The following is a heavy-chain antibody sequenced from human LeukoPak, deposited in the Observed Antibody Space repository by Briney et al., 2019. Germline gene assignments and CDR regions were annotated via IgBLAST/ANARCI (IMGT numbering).Heavy chain of an antibody. CDR1: GFTFSSYW. D-gene: IGHD3-22*01. Sequence: GGSLRLSCAASGFTFSSYWMSWVRQAPGKGLEWAANIKQDGSEKYYVDSVKGRFTISRDNAKNSLYLQMNSLRAEDTAVYYCARVGDYYYDSSGYYDYYYGMDVWGQGTTVTVSS. J-gene: IGHJ6*02. V-gene: IGHV3-7*01. CDR3: ARVGDYYYDSSGYYDYYYGMDV. CDR2: IKQDGSEK.